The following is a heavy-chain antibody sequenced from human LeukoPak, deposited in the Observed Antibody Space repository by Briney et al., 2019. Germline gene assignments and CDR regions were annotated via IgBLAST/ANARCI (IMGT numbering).Heavy chain of an antibody. CDR3: GRAHSKAAAGVWFDP. D-gene: IGHD6-13*01. J-gene: IGHJ5*02. V-gene: IGHV4-4*07. CDR1: GGSTRSSF. CDR2: IYSSRST. Sequence: SETLSFTCTLPGGSTRSSFWSWIPKPHGRGRGWCVRIYSSRSTNYNPALKRRVTTSVNTSKNQFPLKLSSVTAADAALYYGGRAHSKAAAGVWFDPWGQGTLVTVSS.